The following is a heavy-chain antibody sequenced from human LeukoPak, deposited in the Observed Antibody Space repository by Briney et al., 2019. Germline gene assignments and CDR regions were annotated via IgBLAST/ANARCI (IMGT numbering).Heavy chain of an antibody. CDR3: ARVMTSSSWPSMSV. J-gene: IGHJ4*02. D-gene: IGHD6-13*01. CDR1: GYTFTGYY. V-gene: IGHV1-2*02. Sequence: ASVKVSCKASGYTFTGYYMHWVRQAPGQGLEWMGWINPNSGGTNYAQKFQGRVTMTRDTSISTAYMELSRLRSDDTAVYYCARVMTSSSWPSMSVWGQGTLVTVSS. CDR2: INPNSGGT.